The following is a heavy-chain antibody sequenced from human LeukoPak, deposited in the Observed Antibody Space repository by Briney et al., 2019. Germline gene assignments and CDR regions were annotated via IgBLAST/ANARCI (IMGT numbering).Heavy chain of an antibody. Sequence: SQTLSLTCTVSGDSTTSGPYCSSWIRQPAGKGLGCIWRIYSGGRTTYNPSLKSRVTISVDTSKNQFSLNLSSVTAADTGVYYCAREGSIYYYDSSGYLGYWGQGTLVTVSS. D-gene: IGHD3-22*01. J-gene: IGHJ4*02. V-gene: IGHV4-61*02. CDR1: GDSTTSGPYC. CDR2: IYSGGRT. CDR3: AREGSIYYYDSSGYLGY.